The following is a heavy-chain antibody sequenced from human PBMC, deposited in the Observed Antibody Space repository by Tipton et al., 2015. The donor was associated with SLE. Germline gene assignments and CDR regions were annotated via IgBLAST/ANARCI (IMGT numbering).Heavy chain of an antibody. CDR2: IDYSGST. Sequence: TLSLTCTVSGGSISSSDHYWAWIRQPPGKGLEWLGSIDYSGSTYYNPSLESPVTISVGTSKNQFSLKLSSVTAADTAVYYCARDQSNDSYYYYYMDVWGKGTTVTVSS. D-gene: IGHD1-1*01. J-gene: IGHJ6*03. V-gene: IGHV4-39*07. CDR1: GGSISSSDHY. CDR3: ARDQSNDSYYYYYMDV.